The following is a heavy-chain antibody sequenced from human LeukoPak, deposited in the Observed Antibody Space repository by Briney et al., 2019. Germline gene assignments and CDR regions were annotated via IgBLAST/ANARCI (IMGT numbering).Heavy chain of an antibody. J-gene: IGHJ4*02. CDR1: GYSFRNYW. CDR2: IHPGDSDS. D-gene: IGHD5-24*01. V-gene: IGHV5-51*01. CDR3: ARRGDGYKLDF. Sequence: GASVKVSCKGSGYSFRNYWIVWVRQRPGKGLEWMGIIHPGDSDSRYSLAFQGQVTMSADNSISTAYMQWNSLKASDTAMYYCARRGDGYKLDFWGQGTLATVSP.